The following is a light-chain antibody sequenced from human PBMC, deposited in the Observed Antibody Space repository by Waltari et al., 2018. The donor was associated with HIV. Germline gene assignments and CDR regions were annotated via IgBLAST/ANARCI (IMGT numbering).Light chain of an antibody. J-gene: IGLJ1*01. CDR1: SSDVGVYNS. Sequence: QSALTPPASVSGSPGQSITISCTATSSDVGVYNSASWYQQHPGKAPKFMIYEVSNRPSGVSKRFSGSKSGNTASLTISGLQAEDEADYYCSSYTSTSTGVFGTGTKVTVL. CDR3: SSYTSTSTGV. V-gene: IGLV2-14*01. CDR2: EVS.